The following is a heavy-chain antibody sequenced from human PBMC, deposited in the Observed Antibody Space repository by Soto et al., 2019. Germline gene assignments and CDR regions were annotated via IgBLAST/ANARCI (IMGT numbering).Heavy chain of an antibody. CDR3: AREFWSGPFDY. V-gene: IGHV3-33*01. J-gene: IGHJ4*02. CDR2: IWSDGSNK. Sequence: GGSLRLSCAASGFPFSSYGMHWVRQAPGKGLEWVAVIWSDGSNKYYADSVKGRFAISRDNSKNTLYLQMNSLRAEDTAVYYCAREFWSGPFDYWGQGTLVTVSS. CDR1: GFPFSSYG. D-gene: IGHD3-3*01.